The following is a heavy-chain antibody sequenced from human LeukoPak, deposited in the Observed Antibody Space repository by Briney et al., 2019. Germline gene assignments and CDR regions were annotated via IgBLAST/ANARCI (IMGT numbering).Heavy chain of an antibody. J-gene: IGHJ3*02. V-gene: IGHV3-9*01. CDR2: IIWNSGSI. CDR1: GFTFDDYA. Sequence: GGSLILSCPASGFTFDDYAMHWVRPAPGKGLEWVSGIIWNSGSIGYADSVKGRFTISRDNAKNSLYLQMNSLSAEDTALYYCAKDRAAHPYHGFDIWGQGTMVTVSS. D-gene: IGHD6-6*01. CDR3: AKDRAAHPYHGFDI.